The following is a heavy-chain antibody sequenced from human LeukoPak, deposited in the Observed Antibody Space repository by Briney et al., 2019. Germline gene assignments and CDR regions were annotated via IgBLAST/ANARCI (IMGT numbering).Heavy chain of an antibody. V-gene: IGHV3-7*01. J-gene: IGHJ4*02. CDR3: ARKVGDY. CDR1: GFTLSDYW. CDR2: INQDASVS. Sequence: PGGSLRLSCAASGFTLSDYWMSWVRQAPGQGLAWVANINQDASVSHYIDSVKGQFTISRDNAKNSLFLQMNRLRAEDTALYYCARKVGDYWGQGTLVTVSS. D-gene: IGHD3-16*01.